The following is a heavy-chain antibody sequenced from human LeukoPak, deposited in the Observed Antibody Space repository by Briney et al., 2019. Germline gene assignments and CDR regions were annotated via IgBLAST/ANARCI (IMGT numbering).Heavy chain of an antibody. CDR3: AKEGAFGGEFDY. V-gene: IGHV3-21*04. CDR2: ISSSSSYI. D-gene: IGHD3-10*01. Sequence: GGSLRLSCAASGFSFSSYSMNWVRQAPGKGLEWVSSISSSSSYIYYADSVKGRFTISRDNAKNSLYLQMNSLRAEDMALYYCAKEGAFGGEFDYWGQGTLVTVSS. CDR1: GFSFSSYS. J-gene: IGHJ4*02.